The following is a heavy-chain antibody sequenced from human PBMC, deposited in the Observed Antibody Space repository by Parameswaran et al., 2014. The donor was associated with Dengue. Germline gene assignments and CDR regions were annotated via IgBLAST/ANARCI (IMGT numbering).Heavy chain of an antibody. V-gene: IGHV1-2*02. Sequence: WVRQAPGQGLEWMGWINPNSGGTNYAQKFQGRVTMTRDTSISTAYMELSRLRSDDTAVYYCARRGNEVRGVTGYYYGMDVWGQGTTVTVSS. CDR2: INPNSGGT. D-gene: IGHD3-10*01. CDR3: ARRGNEVRGVTGYYYGMDV. J-gene: IGHJ6*02.